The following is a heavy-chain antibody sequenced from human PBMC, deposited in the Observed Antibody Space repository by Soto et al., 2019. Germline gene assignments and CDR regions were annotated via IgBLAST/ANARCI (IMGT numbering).Heavy chain of an antibody. J-gene: IGHJ4*02. D-gene: IGHD1-26*01. CDR1: GGTFSSYT. CDR2: IIPILGIA. Sequence: QVQLVQSGAEVKKPGSSVKVSCKASGGTFSSYTISWVRQAPGQGLEWMGRIIPILGIANYAQKFQGRVTITADKSTSTAYMELSSLRSEDTAVYYCARGSGRGGIYSGNDYWGQGTLVTVSS. CDR3: ARGSGRGGIYSGNDY. V-gene: IGHV1-69*02.